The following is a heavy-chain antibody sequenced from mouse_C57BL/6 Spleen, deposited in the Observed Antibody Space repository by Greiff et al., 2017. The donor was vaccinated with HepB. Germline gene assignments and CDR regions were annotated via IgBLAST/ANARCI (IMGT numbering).Heavy chain of an antibody. V-gene: IGHV7-1*01. CDR3: ARDEGGARAMDY. J-gene: IGHJ4*01. CDR1: GFTFSDFY. Sequence: EVQLMESGGGLVQSGRSLRLSCATSGFTFSDFYMEWVRQAPGKGLEWIAASRNKANDYTTEYSASVKGRFIVSRDTSQSILYLQMNALRAEDTAIYYCARDEGGARAMDYWGQGTSVTVSS. CDR2: SRNKANDYTT. D-gene: IGHD3-1*01.